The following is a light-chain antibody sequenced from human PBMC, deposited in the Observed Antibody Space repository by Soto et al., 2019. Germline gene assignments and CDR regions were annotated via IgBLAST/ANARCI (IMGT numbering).Light chain of an antibody. Sequence: DIVMTQTPLSSPVTLGQAASISCRSSQSLVHNDGNTYLSWFQQRPGQPPRLLIYKVSARFSGVQERFGGSGAGTDCTLTISRVEAEDVVVYYCMQATQSSWTFGQGTKVEI. CDR2: KVS. CDR3: MQATQSSWT. J-gene: IGKJ1*01. V-gene: IGKV2-24*01. CDR1: QSLVHNDGNTY.